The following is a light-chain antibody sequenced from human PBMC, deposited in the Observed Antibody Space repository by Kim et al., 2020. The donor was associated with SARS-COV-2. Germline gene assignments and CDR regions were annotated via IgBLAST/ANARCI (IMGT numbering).Light chain of an antibody. CDR1: TSNIGNDY. J-gene: IGLJ2*01. Sequence: GQKATISCSGSTSNIGNDYVSWYQQLPGTAPKLLIYANDKRPSGIPDRFSGSKSGTSATLGITGLQTGDEADYFCGTWDTRLKVGVFGGGTRLTVL. V-gene: IGLV1-51*01. CDR2: AND. CDR3: GTWDTRLKVGV.